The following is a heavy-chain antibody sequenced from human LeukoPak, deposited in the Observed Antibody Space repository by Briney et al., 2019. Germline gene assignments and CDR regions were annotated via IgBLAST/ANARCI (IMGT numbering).Heavy chain of an antibody. CDR1: GFTFSSYA. V-gene: IGHV3-30*04. D-gene: IGHD5-12*01. CDR3: ARGYSGYDGFDY. J-gene: IGHJ4*02. CDR2: ISYDGSNK. Sequence: GGSLRLSCAVSGFTFSSYAMHWARQAPGKGLEWVAVISYDGSNKYYADSVKGRFTISRDNSKNTLYLQMNSLRAEDTAVYYCARGYSGYDGFDYWGQGTLVTVSS.